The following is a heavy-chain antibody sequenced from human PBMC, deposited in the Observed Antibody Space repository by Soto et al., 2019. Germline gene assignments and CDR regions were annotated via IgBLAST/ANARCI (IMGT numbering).Heavy chain of an antibody. J-gene: IGHJ4*01. CDR1: GFTFSTYD. Sequence: GGSLRLSCAASGFTFSTYDMHWVRQVTGKGLEWVSAIGTAGDTHYPDSVKGRFTVSRENAKNSLYLQMNSLRTEDTAVYYCARLGSDLVFDHWGHGTLVTVSS. D-gene: IGHD6-25*01. CDR3: ARLGSDLVFDH. V-gene: IGHV3-13*01. CDR2: IGTAGDT.